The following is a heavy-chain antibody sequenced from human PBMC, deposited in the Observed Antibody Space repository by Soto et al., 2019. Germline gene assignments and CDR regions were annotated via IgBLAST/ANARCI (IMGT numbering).Heavy chain of an antibody. Sequence: EVQLVESGEGLVQPGGPLRLSCAASGFTFSDHYMDWVRQAPGKGLEWVGRTRDKAHSYTTEYAASVKGRFTISRDDSKNSLYLQMNSLKTEDTAVYYCARIYSSTWYGSFFDYCGQGTLVTVSS. D-gene: IGHD6-13*01. J-gene: IGHJ4*02. CDR3: ARIYSSTWYGSFFDY. V-gene: IGHV3-72*01. CDR1: GFTFSDHY. CDR2: TRDKAHSYTT.